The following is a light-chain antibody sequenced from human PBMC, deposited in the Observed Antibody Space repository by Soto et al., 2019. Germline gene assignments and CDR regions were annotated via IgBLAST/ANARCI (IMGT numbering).Light chain of an antibody. CDR1: SSDIGGYDY. V-gene: IGLV2-14*01. J-gene: IGLJ2*01. Sequence: QSALTQPASVSGSPGQSITLSCTGTSSDIGGYDYVSWYQRHPGKAPKLIIYDVNNRPSGVSNRFSGSKSGNTASLTISGLQAEDEADYYCTSYASGSTQVVFGGGTKLT. CDR3: TSYASGSTQVV. CDR2: DVN.